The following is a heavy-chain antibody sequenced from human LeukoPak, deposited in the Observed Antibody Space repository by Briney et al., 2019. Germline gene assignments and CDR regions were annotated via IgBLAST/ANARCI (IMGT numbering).Heavy chain of an antibody. CDR3: ARCGYSSSWYPFDP. CDR2: INAGNGNT. D-gene: IGHD6-13*01. Sequence: ASVKVSCKASGYTFTSYGFSWVRQAPGQRLEWMGWINAGNGNTKYSQKFQGRVTITRDTSASTAYMELSSLRSEDTAVYYCARCGYSSSWYPFDPWGQGTLVTVSS. J-gene: IGHJ5*02. CDR1: GYTFTSYG. V-gene: IGHV1-3*01.